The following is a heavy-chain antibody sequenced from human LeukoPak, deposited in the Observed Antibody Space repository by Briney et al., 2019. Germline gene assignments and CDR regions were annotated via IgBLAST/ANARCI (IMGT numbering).Heavy chain of an antibody. Sequence: SETLSLTCTVSGGSISSTSYYWGWIRQPPGKGLEWIGSMSYSGSTYYNPSLKSRVTISADTSKNQLSLKLSSVTAADTAVYYCARRRGSHYFDYWGQGTLVTVSS. CDR2: MSYSGST. J-gene: IGHJ4*02. D-gene: IGHD3-16*01. V-gene: IGHV4-39*01. CDR1: GGSISSTSYY. CDR3: ARRRGSHYFDY.